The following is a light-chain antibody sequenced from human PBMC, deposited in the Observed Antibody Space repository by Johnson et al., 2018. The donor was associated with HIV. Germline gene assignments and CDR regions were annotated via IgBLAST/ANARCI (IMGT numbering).Light chain of an antibody. CDR2: DTY. CDR1: NSNIGNNY. Sequence: QSVLTQPPSVSAAPGQKVTISCSGSNSNIGNNYISWYQQLPRTAPKLLIYDTYKRPSGIPDRFSASKSGTSATLGITGLQTGDEADYYCGTWDSSLNANVLGTGTKVTVL. J-gene: IGLJ1*01. V-gene: IGLV1-51*01. CDR3: GTWDSSLNANV.